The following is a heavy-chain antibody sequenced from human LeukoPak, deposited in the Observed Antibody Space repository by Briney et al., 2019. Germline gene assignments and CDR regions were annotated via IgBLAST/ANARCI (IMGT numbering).Heavy chain of an antibody. CDR3: TKGLWAGVSAARD. CDR1: GFTVNSNY. Sequence: TGGSLRLSCAASGFTVNSNYMSWVRQAPGKGLEWVSVIYTGGDTYYADSVKGRFTISRDNSKNTVYLQMNSLRAEDTAVYYCTKGLWAGVSAARDWGQGTLVTVSS. D-gene: IGHD3-10*01. J-gene: IGHJ4*02. CDR2: IYTGGDT. V-gene: IGHV3-66*01.